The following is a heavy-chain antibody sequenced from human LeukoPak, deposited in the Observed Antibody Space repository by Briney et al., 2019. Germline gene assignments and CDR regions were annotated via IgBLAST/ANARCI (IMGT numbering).Heavy chain of an antibody. J-gene: IGHJ3*02. CDR1: GYTFTSYG. V-gene: IGHV1-69*13. D-gene: IGHD1-26*01. CDR3: ARDLKEPMGFDI. Sequence: SVKVSCKASGYTFTSYGISWVRQAPGQGLEWMGGIIPIFGTANYAQKFQGRVTITADESTSTAYMELSSLRSEDTAVYYCARDLKEPMGFDIWGQGTMVTVSS. CDR2: IIPIFGTA.